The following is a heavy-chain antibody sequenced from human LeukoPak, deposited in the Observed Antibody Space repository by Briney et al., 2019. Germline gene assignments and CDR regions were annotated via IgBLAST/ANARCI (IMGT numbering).Heavy chain of an antibody. CDR3: ARIHRYCSGGACYVLDN. V-gene: IGHV4-59*02. CDR2: VYYSGST. Sequence: SETLSLTCVVSGGSVSGYYWGWIRQPPGRGLEWIGFVYYSGSTNYNPSFKSRITISVDTSRNQFSLQLSSVTAADTAVYYCARIHRYCSGGACYVLDNWGQGTLVAVSS. J-gene: IGHJ4*02. CDR1: GGSVSGYY. D-gene: IGHD2-15*01.